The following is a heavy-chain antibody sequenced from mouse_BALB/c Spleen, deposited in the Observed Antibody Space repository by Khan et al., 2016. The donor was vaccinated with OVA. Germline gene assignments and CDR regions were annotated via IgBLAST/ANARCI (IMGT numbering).Heavy chain of an antibody. J-gene: IGHJ3*01. V-gene: IGHV1S81*02. CDR1: GYTFTSYY. D-gene: IGHD1-1*02. CDR2: INPSNGVS. CDR3: ARSGYGSPFAY. Sequence: QVQLQQPGAELGKPGASVKISCKASGYTFTSYYLYWVKQRLGQGLEWIGGINPSNGVSHFNEKFKSKATLTVDKSSSTAYMQLNSLTSEDSAVYYCARSGYGSPFAYWGQGTLVTVST.